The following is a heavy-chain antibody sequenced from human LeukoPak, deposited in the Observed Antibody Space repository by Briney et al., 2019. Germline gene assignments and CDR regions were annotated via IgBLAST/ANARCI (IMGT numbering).Heavy chain of an antibody. V-gene: IGHV4-61*02. CDR1: GASVSSSDFY. J-gene: IGHJ4*02. Sequence: SETLSLTCTVSGASVSSSDFYWNWIRQPAGKGREWIGRGYTSGTTDYNPSLKSRLTISVDTSTNRFSLKLSSVTAADTAVYFCARERVGYTIDRGFDQWGQGILVTVSS. CDR3: ARERVGYTIDRGFDQ. CDR2: GYTSGTT. D-gene: IGHD1-26*01.